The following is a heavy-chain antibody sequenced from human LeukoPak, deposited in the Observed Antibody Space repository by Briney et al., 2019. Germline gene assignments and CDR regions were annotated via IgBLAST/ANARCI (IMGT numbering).Heavy chain of an antibody. CDR2: IYYSGST. V-gene: IGHV4-39*01. J-gene: IGHJ5*02. D-gene: IGHD5-18*01. CDR3: ARSKRRPYMDTGHKAWFDP. Sequence: SETLSLTCTVSGGSISSSSYYWGWIRQPPGKGLEWIGSIYYSGSTYYNPSLKSRVTISVDTSKNQFSLKLSSVTAADTAVYYCARSKRRPYMDTGHKAWFDPWGQGTLVTVSS. CDR1: GGSISSSSYY.